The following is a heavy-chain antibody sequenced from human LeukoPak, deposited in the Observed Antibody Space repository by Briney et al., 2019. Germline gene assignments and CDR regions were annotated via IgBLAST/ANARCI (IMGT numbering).Heavy chain of an antibody. CDR2: IYHSGST. CDR3: ARGRVPAAMQTNWFDP. Sequence: SEALSLTCTVSGVSISSGGYYWSWIRQHPGKGLEWIGYIYHSGSTYYNPSLKSRVTISVDTSKNQFSLKLSSVTAADTAVYYCARGRVPAAMQTNWFDPWGQGTLVTVSS. D-gene: IGHD2-2*01. CDR1: GVSISSGGYY. J-gene: IGHJ5*02. V-gene: IGHV4-31*03.